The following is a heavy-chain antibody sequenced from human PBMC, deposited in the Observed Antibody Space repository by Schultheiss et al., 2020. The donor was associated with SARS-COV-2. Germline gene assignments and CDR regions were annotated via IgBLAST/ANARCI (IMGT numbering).Heavy chain of an antibody. Sequence: GGSLRLSCAASGFTFSSYAMHWVRQAPGKGLEWVSGISWNSGSIGYADSVKGRFTISRDNSKNTLYLQMNSLRAEDTAVYYCARGDVFFVATADTSSGAFDIWGQGTMVTVSS. CDR1: GFTFSSYA. V-gene: IGHV3-NL1*01. J-gene: IGHJ3*02. CDR3: ARGDVFFVATADTSSGAFDI. D-gene: IGHD5-12*01. CDR2: ISWNSGSI.